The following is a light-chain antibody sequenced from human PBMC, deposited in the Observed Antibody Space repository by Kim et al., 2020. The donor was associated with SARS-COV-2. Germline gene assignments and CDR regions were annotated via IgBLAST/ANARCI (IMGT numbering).Light chain of an antibody. V-gene: IGLV2-14*03. CDR1: SSDVGAYNL. CDR3: TSYTRSDTWV. J-gene: IGLJ2*01. Sequence: QSVTISCTGTSSDVGAYNLVSWYQQHPGKAPKFMIHDVSQRPSGVSNRFSGSKSGNTASLTISGLQAEDEADYYCTSYTRSDTWVFGGGTKLTVL. CDR2: DVS.